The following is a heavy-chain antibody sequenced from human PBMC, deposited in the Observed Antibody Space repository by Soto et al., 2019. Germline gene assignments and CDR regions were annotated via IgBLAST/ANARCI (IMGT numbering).Heavy chain of an antibody. CDR1: GFTFSSYS. D-gene: IGHD3-3*01. Sequence: PGGSLRLSCAASGFTFSSYSMNWVRQAPGKGLEWVSSISSSSSYIYYAESVKGRFTISRDNSKNTLSLQMNSLRAEDTAVYYCAGNTIFGVVIGRYYMDVWGKGTTVTVSS. J-gene: IGHJ6*03. CDR2: ISSSSSYI. CDR3: AGNTIFGVVIGRYYMDV. V-gene: IGHV3-21*04.